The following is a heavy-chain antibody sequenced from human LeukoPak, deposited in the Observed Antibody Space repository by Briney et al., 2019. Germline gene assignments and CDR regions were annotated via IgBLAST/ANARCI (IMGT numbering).Heavy chain of an antibody. D-gene: IGHD2/OR15-2a*01. Sequence: GGSLKLSCAAAGVSFSDSALHWVRQASGKGPEWLGRIRTKKNTYATAYAVSVKGRYTISRDDSKNTVYLHMSSLKTDDTALYYCTRKNNVDFSEYWSEFDPWGLGTLVTVSS. CDR2: IRTKKNTYAT. J-gene: IGHJ5*02. V-gene: IGHV3-73*01. CDR3: TRKNNVDFSEYWSEFDP. CDR1: GVSFSDSA.